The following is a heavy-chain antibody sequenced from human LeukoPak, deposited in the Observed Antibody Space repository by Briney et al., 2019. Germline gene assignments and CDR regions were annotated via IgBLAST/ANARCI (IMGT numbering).Heavy chain of an antibody. Sequence: ASMKVSCKASGYTFTSYGISWVRQAPGQGLEWMGWISAYNGNTNYAQKLQGRVTMTTDTSTSTAYMELRSLRSDDTAVYYCARDNAKQWLVRPRDAFDIWGQGTMVTVSS. CDR3: ARDNAKQWLVRPRDAFDI. CDR1: GYTFTSYG. D-gene: IGHD6-19*01. J-gene: IGHJ3*02. V-gene: IGHV1-18*01. CDR2: ISAYNGNT.